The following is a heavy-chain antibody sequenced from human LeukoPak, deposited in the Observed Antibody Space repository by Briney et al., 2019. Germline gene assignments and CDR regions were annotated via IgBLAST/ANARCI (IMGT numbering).Heavy chain of an antibody. CDR1: GFSFSTYK. V-gene: IGHV3-21*01. D-gene: IGHD2-21*01. J-gene: IGHJ4*02. CDR3: ARGGRSDWFSDY. Sequence: NPGGSLRLSCAASGFSFSTYKMTWVRQAPGKGLEWVSSIFTGSGDFFYADSVKGRFTISRDNAKDSLYLHMNSLRDGDTAVYYCARGGRSDWFSDYWGQGILVTVSS. CDR2: IFTGSGDF.